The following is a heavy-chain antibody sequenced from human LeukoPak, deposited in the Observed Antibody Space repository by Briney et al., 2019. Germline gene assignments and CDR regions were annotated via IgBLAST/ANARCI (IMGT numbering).Heavy chain of an antibody. CDR2: IIPIFGTA. D-gene: IGHD2-15*01. J-gene: IGHJ6*03. V-gene: IGHV1-69*05. Sequence: ASVKVSCKASGGTFSSYAISWGRQAPGQGLEWMGGIIPIFGTANYAQKFQGRVTITTDESTSTAYMELSSLRSEDTAVYYCAREVVVAATYYYYYMDVWGKGTTVTVSS. CDR3: AREVVVAATYYYYYMDV. CDR1: GGTFSSYA.